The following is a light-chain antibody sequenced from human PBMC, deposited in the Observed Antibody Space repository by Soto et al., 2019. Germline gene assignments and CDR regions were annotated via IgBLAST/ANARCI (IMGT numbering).Light chain of an antibody. J-gene: IGKJ3*01. CDR2: GAS. Sequence: EIVLTQSPGTLSLSPGERATLSCRASQSVSSSYLAWYQQKPGQAPRPLIYGASTRATGVPARFSGSGSGTEFTLTISSLQSEDSAIYYCQQYSSWPFTFGPGTKVDIK. CDR1: QSVSSSY. CDR3: QQYSSWPFT. V-gene: IGKV3-15*01.